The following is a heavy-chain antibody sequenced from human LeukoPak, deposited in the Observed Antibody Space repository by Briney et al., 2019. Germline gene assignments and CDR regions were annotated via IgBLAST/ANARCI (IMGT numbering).Heavy chain of an antibody. D-gene: IGHD2/OR15-2a*01. CDR3: ARDLSTKYSLDY. CDR1: GXTFSTYS. CDR2: ISSGSDYI. V-gene: IGHV3-21*01. Sequence: GGSLRLSCATSGXTFSTYSMNWVRQAPGKGLEWVSSISSGSDYIYYDDSVKGRFTIARDNAKNSLYLQMNFLRAEDTAVYYCARDLSTKYSLDYWGQGTLVTVSS. J-gene: IGHJ4*02.